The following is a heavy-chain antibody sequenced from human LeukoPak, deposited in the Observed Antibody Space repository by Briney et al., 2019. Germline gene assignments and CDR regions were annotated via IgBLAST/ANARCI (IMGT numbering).Heavy chain of an antibody. CDR3: ARVGAAAGKNYYYYYMDV. V-gene: IGHV1-46*01. CDR1: GYTFTSYY. Sequence: ASVKVSCKASGYTFTSYYMHWVRQAPGQGREWMGIINPSGGSTSYAQKFQGRVTMTRDMSTSTVYMELSSLRSEDTAVYYCARVGAAAGKNYYYYYMDVWGKGTTVTVSS. D-gene: IGHD6-13*01. J-gene: IGHJ6*03. CDR2: INPSGGST.